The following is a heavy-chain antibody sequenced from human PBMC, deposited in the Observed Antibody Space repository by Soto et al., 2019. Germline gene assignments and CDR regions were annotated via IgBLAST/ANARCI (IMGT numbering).Heavy chain of an antibody. V-gene: IGHV3-23*01. Sequence: QLLESGGGLVQPGGSLRLSCATSGFTFRSYAMSWVRQAPGKGLEWVSTITSSGGNTFYAGSVKGRFTISRDNSQRTRSLQVGSRRAEELAIYYWATGKGAAGGGGACVHAWGQGPLVTVSS. CDR3: ATGKGAAGGGGACVHA. J-gene: IGHJ5*02. CDR2: ITSSGGNT. CDR1: GFTFRSYA. D-gene: IGHD6-13*01.